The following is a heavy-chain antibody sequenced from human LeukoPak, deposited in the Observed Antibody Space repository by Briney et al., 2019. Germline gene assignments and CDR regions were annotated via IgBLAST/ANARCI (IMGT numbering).Heavy chain of an antibody. J-gene: IGHJ4*02. V-gene: IGHV3-21*01. CDR1: GFTFSTYS. CDR3: VRGGYRGFDYEY. CDR2: ISPDSNYK. Sequence: GESLRLSCAASGFTFSTYSMNWLRLAPGKGLEWVSSISPDSNYKYYVDSVKGRFTISRDNAKGSLYLQMNSLRAEDTAVYYCVRGGYRGFDYEYWGQGTLVIVSS. D-gene: IGHD5-12*01.